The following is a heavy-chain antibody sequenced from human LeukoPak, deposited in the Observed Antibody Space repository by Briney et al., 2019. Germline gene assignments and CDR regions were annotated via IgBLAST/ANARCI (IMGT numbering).Heavy chain of an antibody. CDR1: GFTFSSYS. CDR3: TTDLYRNIVVVVAATDYYFDY. J-gene: IGHJ4*02. V-gene: IGHV3-21*01. D-gene: IGHD2-15*01. CDR2: ISSSSSYI. Sequence: PGGSLRLSCAASGFTFSSYSMTWVRQAPGKGLEWVSSISSSSSYIYYADSVKGRFTISRDNAKNSLYLQMNSLRAEDTAVYYCTTDLYRNIVVVVAATDYYFDYWGQGTLVTVSS.